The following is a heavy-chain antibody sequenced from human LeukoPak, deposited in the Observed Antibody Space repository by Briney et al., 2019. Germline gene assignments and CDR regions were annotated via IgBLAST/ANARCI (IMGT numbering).Heavy chain of an antibody. V-gene: IGHV1-69*05. CDR1: GGTFSSYA. D-gene: IGHD3-16*01. J-gene: IGHJ4*02. Sequence: ASVKVSCKASGGTFSSYAISWVRQAPGQGLEWMGGIIPIFGTANYAQKFQGRVTITTDESTSTAYMELSSLRSEDTAVYYCARGRLLGVFLDYWGQRTLVTVSS. CDR3: ARGRLLGVFLDY. CDR2: IIPIFGTA.